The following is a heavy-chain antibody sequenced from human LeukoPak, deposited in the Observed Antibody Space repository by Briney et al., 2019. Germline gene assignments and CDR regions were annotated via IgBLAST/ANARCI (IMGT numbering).Heavy chain of an antibody. CDR1: GFTFSSYA. V-gene: IGHV3-30*03. CDR3: ATPEKQWHIFDY. J-gene: IGHJ4*02. D-gene: IGHD6-19*01. CDR2: ISCNGGNT. Sequence: GRSLRLSCAASGFTFSSYAMSWVRQAPGKGLEWVSVISCNGGNTYYADSVRGRSTISRDNSKNTLYLQINSLTAEYTAVSYCATPEKQWHIFDYWGQGTLVTVSS.